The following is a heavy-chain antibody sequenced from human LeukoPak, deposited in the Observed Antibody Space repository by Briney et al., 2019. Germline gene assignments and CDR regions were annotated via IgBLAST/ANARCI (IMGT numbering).Heavy chain of an antibody. J-gene: IGHJ4*02. CDR2: ISSSGSTI. D-gene: IGHD1-26*01. Sequence: GGSLRLSCAASGFTFSTYAMSWIRQAPGKGLEWVSYISSSGSTIYYADSVKGRFTISRDNAKNSLYLQMNSLRAEDTAVYYCARPGSLGATKTPPSYWGQGTLVTVSS. V-gene: IGHV3-11*01. CDR3: ARPGSLGATKTPPSY. CDR1: GFTFSTYA.